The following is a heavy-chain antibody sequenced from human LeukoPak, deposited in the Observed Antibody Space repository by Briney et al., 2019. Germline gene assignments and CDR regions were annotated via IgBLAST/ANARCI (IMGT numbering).Heavy chain of an antibody. V-gene: IGHV4-39*07. D-gene: IGHD2-21*01. CDR1: GGSSSSSSYY. CDR2: IYYSGST. J-gene: IGHJ4*02. Sequence: SETLSRTCTVSGGSSSSSSYYWGWIRQPPGKGLEWIGSIYYSGSTYYNPSLKSRVTISVDTSKNQFSLKLSPVTAADTAVYYCARVYCGGDCYSGSRAFSFDYWGQGTLVTVSS. CDR3: ARVYCGGDCYSGSRAFSFDY.